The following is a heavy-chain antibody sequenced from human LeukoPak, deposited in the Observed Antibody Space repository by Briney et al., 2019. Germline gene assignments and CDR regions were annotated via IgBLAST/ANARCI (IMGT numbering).Heavy chain of an antibody. CDR3: ARAPSGELSIDY. CDR2: ISYDGSNK. CDR1: GFTFSSYA. J-gene: IGHJ4*02. Sequence: PGRSLRLSCAASGFTFSSYAMHWVRQAPGKGLEWVAVISYDGSNKYYADSVKGRFTISRDNSKNTLYLQMNSLRAEDTAVYYCARAPSGELSIDYWGQGTLVTVSS. V-gene: IGHV3-30*04. D-gene: IGHD3-10*01.